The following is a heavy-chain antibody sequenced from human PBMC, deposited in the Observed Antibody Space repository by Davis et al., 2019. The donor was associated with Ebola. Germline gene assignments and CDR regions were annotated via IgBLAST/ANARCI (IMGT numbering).Heavy chain of an antibody. CDR1: GDSVSSGG. CDR3: ARGWLRGYLDS. D-gene: IGHD5-12*01. CDR2: TYYSSKWYN. J-gene: IGHJ4*02. Sequence: HSQTLSLTCAISGDSVSSGGWNWIRQSPSRGLEWLGRTYYSSKWYNDYAASVKSRITINPDTSQNQVSLQLSSVTPEDTAVYYCARGWLRGYLDSWGQGILVTVSS. V-gene: IGHV6-1*01.